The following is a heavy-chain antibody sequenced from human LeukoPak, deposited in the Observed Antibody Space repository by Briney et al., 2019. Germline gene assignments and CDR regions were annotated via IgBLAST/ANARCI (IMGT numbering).Heavy chain of an antibody. V-gene: IGHV1-69*04. J-gene: IGHJ6*02. CDR3: ARGGSTSCPDCGDYYYGMDV. D-gene: IGHD2-2*01. CDR1: GGTFSSYA. CDR2: IIPIFGIA. Sequence: SVKVSCKASGGTFSSYAISWVRQAPGQGLEWMGRIIPIFGIANYAQKFQGRVTITADKSTSTAYMGLSSLRSEDTAVYYCARGGSTSCPDCGDYYYGMDVWGQGTTVTVSS.